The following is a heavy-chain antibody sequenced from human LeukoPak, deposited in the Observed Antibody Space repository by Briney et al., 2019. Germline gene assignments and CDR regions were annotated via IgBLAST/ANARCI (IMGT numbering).Heavy chain of an antibody. CDR3: AKDIAAAGTGWYFDL. V-gene: IGHV3-9*01. D-gene: IGHD6-13*01. J-gene: IGHJ2*01. Sequence: GGSLRLSCAASGFIFDDYAMHWVRQAPGKGLEWVSGISWNSGSIGYADSVKGRFTISRDNAKNSLYLQMNSLRAEDTALYYCAKDIAAAGTGWYFDLWGRGTLVTVSS. CDR1: GFIFDDYA. CDR2: ISWNSGSI.